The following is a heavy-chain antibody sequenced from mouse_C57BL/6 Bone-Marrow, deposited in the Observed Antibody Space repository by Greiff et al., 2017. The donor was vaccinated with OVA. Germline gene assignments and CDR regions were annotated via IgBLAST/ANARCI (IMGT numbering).Heavy chain of an antibody. J-gene: IGHJ1*03. V-gene: IGHV1-64*01. D-gene: IGHD1-1*02. CDR3: ARSYGYWYFDV. Sequence: QVQLKESGAELVKPGASVKLSCKASGYTFTSYWMHWVKQRPGQGLEWIGMIHPNSGSTNYNEKFKSKATLTVDKSSSTAYMQLSSLTSEDSAVYYCARSYGYWYFDVWGTGTTVTVSS. CDR1: GYTFTSYW. CDR2: IHPNSGST.